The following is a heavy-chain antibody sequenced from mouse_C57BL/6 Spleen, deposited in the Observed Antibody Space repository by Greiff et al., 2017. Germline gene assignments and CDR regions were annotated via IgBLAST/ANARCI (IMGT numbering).Heavy chain of an antibody. CDR3: ARSPEYFDV. CDR1: GYSFTGYF. CDR2: INPDNGDT. J-gene: IGHJ1*03. V-gene: IGHV1-20*01. Sequence: VQLQQSGPVLVKPGASVKISCKASGYSFTGYFMNWVMQSHGQSLEWIGRINPDNGDTFYKQKFKGKATLTVDKSSSTAYMELRSLTSEDSAVYYCARSPEYFDVWGTGTTVTVSS.